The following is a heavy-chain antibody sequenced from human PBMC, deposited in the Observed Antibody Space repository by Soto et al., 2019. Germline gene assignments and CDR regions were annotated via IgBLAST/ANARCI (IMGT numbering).Heavy chain of an antibody. CDR2: IIPIFGTA. CDR1: GGTFSSYA. J-gene: IGHJ6*02. V-gene: IGHV1-69*13. CDR3: ARASGSYSNPYYYYGMDV. D-gene: IGHD1-26*01. Sequence: SVKVSCKASGGTFSSYAISWVRQAPGQGLEWMGGIIPIFGTANYAQKFQGRVTITADESTSTAYMELSSLRSEDTAVYYCARASGSYSNPYYYYGMDVWGQGTTVTVS.